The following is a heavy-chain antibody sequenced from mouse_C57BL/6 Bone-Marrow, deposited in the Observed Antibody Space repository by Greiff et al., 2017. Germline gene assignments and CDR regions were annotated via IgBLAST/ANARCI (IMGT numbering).Heavy chain of an antibody. J-gene: IGHJ2*01. CDR1: GFTISDYG. Sequence: EVMLVESGGGLVKPGGSLKLSCAASGFTISDYGMHWVRQAPEKGLEWVAYISSGSSTIYYADTVKGRFTISRDNAKNTLFLQMTSLRSEDTAMYYCARRRFFDYWGQGTTLTVSS. CDR2: ISSGSSTI. CDR3: ARRRFFDY. V-gene: IGHV5-17*01.